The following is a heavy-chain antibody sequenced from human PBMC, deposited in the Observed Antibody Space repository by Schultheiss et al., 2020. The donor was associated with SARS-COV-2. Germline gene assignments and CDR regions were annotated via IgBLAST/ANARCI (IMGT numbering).Heavy chain of an antibody. CDR3: ARHRGYYYGSGSYPNWFDP. CDR1: GGSFSGYY. D-gene: IGHD3-10*01. CDR2: IYTSGST. Sequence: SQTLSLTCAVYGGSFSGYYWSWIRQPAGKGLEWIGRIYTSGSTNYNPSLKSRVTISVDTSKNQFSLKLSSVTAADTAVYYCARHRGYYYGSGSYPNWFDPWGQGTLVTVSS. J-gene: IGHJ5*02. V-gene: IGHV4-59*10.